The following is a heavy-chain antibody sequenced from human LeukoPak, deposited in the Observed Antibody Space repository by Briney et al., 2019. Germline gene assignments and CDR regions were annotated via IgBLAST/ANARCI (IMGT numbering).Heavy chain of an antibody. Sequence: SETLSLTCAVYGGSFSGYYWSWIRQPPGKGLEWIGEIYHSGSTNYNPSLKSRVTISVDKSKNQFSLKLSSVTAADTAVYYCAEEIDSSGYSGRGAFDIWGQGTMVTVSS. CDR3: AEEIDSSGYSGRGAFDI. CDR2: IYHSGST. J-gene: IGHJ3*02. V-gene: IGHV4-34*01. CDR1: GGSFSGYY. D-gene: IGHD3-22*01.